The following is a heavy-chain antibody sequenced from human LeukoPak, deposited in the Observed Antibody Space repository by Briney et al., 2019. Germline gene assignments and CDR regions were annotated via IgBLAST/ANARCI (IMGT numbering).Heavy chain of an antibody. D-gene: IGHD1/OR15-1a*01. V-gene: IGHV3-30*02. CDR3: AREQTRGGDLDY. J-gene: IGHJ4*02. CDR1: GFTSSSYG. CDR2: IRYDGSNK. Sequence: GGSLRLSCAASGFTSSSYGMHWVRQAPGKGLEWVAFIRYDGSNKYYADSVKGRFTISRDNAKNSLYLQMYSLRAEDTAVYYCAREQTRGGDLDYWGQGALVTVSS.